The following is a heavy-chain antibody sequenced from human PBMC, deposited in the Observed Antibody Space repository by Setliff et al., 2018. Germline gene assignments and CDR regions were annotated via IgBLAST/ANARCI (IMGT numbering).Heavy chain of an antibody. Sequence: PSETLSLTCSVSGGSIGGYYWTWFRQAPGKGLEWIGYVSHSGSTDYNPSLRSRVTVSVDTSKNQFSLKLRSVTAADTAVYYCARGGTFRYFDYWGQGTPVTVSS. CDR1: GGSIGGYY. D-gene: IGHD5-12*01. J-gene: IGHJ4*02. CDR2: VSHSGST. V-gene: IGHV4-59*01. CDR3: ARGGTFRYFDY.